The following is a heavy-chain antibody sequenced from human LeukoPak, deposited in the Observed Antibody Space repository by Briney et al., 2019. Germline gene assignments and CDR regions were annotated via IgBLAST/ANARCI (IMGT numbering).Heavy chain of an antibody. D-gene: IGHD6-19*01. Sequence: PSETLSLTCTVSGGSIRSYYWSWIRQPPGKGLEWIAYIYYSGSTNYNPSLKSRVTISIDMSKNQFSLRLSSVTAADTAMYYCVKSGGYGLIDYWGQGTLVTVSS. CDR3: VKSGGYGLIDY. J-gene: IGHJ4*02. CDR1: GGSIRSYY. V-gene: IGHV4-59*08. CDR2: IYYSGST.